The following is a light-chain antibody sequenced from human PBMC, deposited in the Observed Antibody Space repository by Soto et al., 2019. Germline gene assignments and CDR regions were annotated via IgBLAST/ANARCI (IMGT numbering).Light chain of an antibody. J-gene: IGKJ1*01. CDR2: GAS. V-gene: IGKV1-6*01. CDR3: LQNHNYPRT. Sequence: AIQMTQSPSSLSASVGDRVTITCRASQDISDDVGWYQQTPGKAPKLLISGASRLQSGVPSRFSGSGSRAAFTLTITSLRPEDSATYYCLQNHNYPRTFGQGTKVEI. CDR1: QDISDD.